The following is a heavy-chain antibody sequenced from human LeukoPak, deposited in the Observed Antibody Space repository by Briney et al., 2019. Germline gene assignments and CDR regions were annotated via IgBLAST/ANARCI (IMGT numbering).Heavy chain of an antibody. V-gene: IGHV5-51*01. CDR2: IYPGDSDA. Sequence: GESLKISCKGSGYSFSSYWIGWVRQVPGKGLEWMGIIYPGDSDARYSPSFQGQVTISADKSISTAYLQWSGLKASDTAMYYCAGLDIVAIPAAMSDAFDIWGQGTLATVSS. CDR3: AGLDIVAIPAAMSDAFDI. CDR1: GYSFSSYW. D-gene: IGHD2-2*01. J-gene: IGHJ3*02.